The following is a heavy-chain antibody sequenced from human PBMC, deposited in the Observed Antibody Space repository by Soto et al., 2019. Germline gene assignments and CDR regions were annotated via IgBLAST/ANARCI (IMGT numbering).Heavy chain of an antibody. CDR2: MNPNSGNT. CDR1: GYTFGNND. CDR3: ARMATSGTLNWFDP. J-gene: IGHJ5*02. Sequence: ASVKVSCKASGYTFGNNDISWVRQATGQGLEWMGWMNPNSGNTGYAQKFQGRVSMTRNTSITTAYLELSSLRSDDTAIYYCARMATSGTLNWFDPWGQGALVTVSS. V-gene: IGHV1-8*01.